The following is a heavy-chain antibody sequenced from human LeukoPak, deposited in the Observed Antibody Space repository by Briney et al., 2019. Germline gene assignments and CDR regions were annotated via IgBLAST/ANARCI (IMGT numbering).Heavy chain of an antibody. Sequence: GGSLRLSCTASGFTLSTYTMNWVRQVPGKGLEWISYIGIDSGNTNYADSVKGRFTISGDKAKNSLYLQMNSLRVEDTAVYYCARDYKYAFDNWGQGTLVTVSS. CDR2: IGIDSGNT. CDR1: GFTLSTYT. J-gene: IGHJ4*02. CDR3: ARDYKYAFDN. V-gene: IGHV3-48*01. D-gene: IGHD5-24*01.